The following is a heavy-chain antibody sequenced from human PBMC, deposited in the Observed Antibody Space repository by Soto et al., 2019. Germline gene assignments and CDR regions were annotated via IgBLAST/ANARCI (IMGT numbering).Heavy chain of an antibody. CDR2: ISSDSSYI. CDR3: VRGHCSRSRCYKGGSYYYAMDV. D-gene: IGHD2-2*02. V-gene: IGHV3-21*06. CDR1: GFSFSSRT. Sequence: LRLSCAASGFSFSSRTMNWVRQTPGRGLEWVASISSDSSYIYYADSVKGRFTISRDNAKNSLYLQMNSLRAEDTAVYYCVRGHCSRSRCYKGGSYYYAMDVWGHGTTVTVSS. J-gene: IGHJ6*02.